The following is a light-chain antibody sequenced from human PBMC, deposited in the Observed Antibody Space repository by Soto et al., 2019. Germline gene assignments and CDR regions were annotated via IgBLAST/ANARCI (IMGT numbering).Light chain of an antibody. CDR3: HQYNYYRPT. CDR2: DAS. CDR1: QPISTW. J-gene: IGKJ1*01. Sequence: DIQMSQSPSTLSSPLGDRVTITCRASQPISTWLAWYQEKPGKAPKLLIYDASSLEGGVPSRFSGSGSGTEFTLTISSLQPDDFATYYCHQYNYYRPTFGQGTKVDIK. V-gene: IGKV1-5*01.